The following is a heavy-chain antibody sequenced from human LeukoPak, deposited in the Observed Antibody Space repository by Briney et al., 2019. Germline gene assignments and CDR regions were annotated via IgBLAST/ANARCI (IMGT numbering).Heavy chain of an antibody. V-gene: IGHV4-4*09. J-gene: IGHJ4*02. CDR1: GGSISSYY. CDR3: ARHDGDCRSTSCYFDY. CDR2: IYTSGST. Sequence: SETLSLTCTVSGGSISSYYWSWIRQPPGKGLEWIGYIYTSGSTNYNPSLKSRVTISVDTSKNQFSLKLSSVTAADTAVYYCARHDGDCRSTSCYFDYWGQGTLVTVSS. D-gene: IGHD2-2*03.